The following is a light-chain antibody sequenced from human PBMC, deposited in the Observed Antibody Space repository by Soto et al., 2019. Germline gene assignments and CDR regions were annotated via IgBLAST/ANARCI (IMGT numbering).Light chain of an antibody. CDR2: DAS. J-gene: IGKJ1*01. V-gene: IGKV3D-11*01. CDR1: QGVSSF. Sequence: EIVLTQSPATLSLSPGERATLSCRASQGVSSFLAWYQQKPGQAPRLLFDDASSAATGIPARCSGGGSGTDFTLTISSLSAEDFVVYYCQQRNCRPVTFGRGTKVDIK. CDR3: QQRNCRPVT.